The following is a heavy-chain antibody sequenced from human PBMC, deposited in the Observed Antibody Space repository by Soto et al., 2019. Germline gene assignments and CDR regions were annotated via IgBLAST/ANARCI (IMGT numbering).Heavy chain of an antibody. D-gene: IGHD1-26*01. CDR2: TYYRSKWYN. J-gene: IGHJ4*02. V-gene: IGHV6-1*01. CDR1: GDSVSSNSAA. Sequence: QVQLQQSGPGLVKPSETLSVTCVISGDSVSSNSAAWNWIRQSPSRGLEWLGRTYYRSKWYNEYAPSVKSRISINPDTSKKQFSLQLNSVTPEDTAVYYCARGGGSYGYFDCWGQGSLVTVSS. CDR3: ARGGGSYGYFDC.